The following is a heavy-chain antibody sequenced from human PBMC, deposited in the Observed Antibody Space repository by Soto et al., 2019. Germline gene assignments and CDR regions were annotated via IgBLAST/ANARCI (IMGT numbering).Heavy chain of an antibody. Sequence: SVKVSCKASGGTFSSYAISWVRQAPGQGLEWMGGFIPIFGTANYAQKFQGRVTITADESTSTAYMELSSLRSEDTAVYYCARVRLTRLTYSSGWSQHEYGMDVWGQGTTVTVSS. CDR1: GGTFSSYA. CDR2: FIPIFGTA. V-gene: IGHV1-69*13. D-gene: IGHD6-13*01. CDR3: ARVRLTRLTYSSGWSQHEYGMDV. J-gene: IGHJ6*02.